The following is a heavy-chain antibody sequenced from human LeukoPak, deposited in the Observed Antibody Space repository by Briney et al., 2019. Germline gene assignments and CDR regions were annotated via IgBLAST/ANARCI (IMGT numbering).Heavy chain of an antibody. J-gene: IGHJ4*02. CDR2: INPSGGST. CDR1: GYTFTSYY. D-gene: IGHD3-22*01. CDR3: ARDIYCDSSGYPSFDY. Sequence: ASVKVSCKASGYTFTSYYMHWVRQAPGQGLEWMGIINPSGGSTSCAQKFQGRVTMTRDTSTSTVYMELSSLRSEDTAVYYCARDIYCDSSGYPSFDYWGQGTLVTVSS. V-gene: IGHV1-46*01.